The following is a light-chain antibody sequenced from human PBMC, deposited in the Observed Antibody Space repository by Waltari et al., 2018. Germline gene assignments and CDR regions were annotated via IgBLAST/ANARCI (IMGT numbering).Light chain of an antibody. V-gene: IGLV4-69*01. CDR3: QTGGHGTWV. J-gene: IGLJ3*02. CDR1: RGHCSTI. Sequence: QLVLTQSPSASASLGASVKLTCTLTRGHCSTISAWHQQQPEKGPRYLTKVNSDGSHSKGDEIPDRFSGSSSGAERYLTISSLQSEDEADYYCQTGGHGTWVFGGGTKLTVL. CDR2: VNSDGSH.